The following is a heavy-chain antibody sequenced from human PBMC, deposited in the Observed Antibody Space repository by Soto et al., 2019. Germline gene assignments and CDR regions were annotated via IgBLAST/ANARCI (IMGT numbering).Heavy chain of an antibody. D-gene: IGHD3-3*01. CDR3: AISEYWSGSIMYNWFDT. Sequence: ASVKVSCKASGYTFTGYYMHWVRQAPGQGLEWMGWINPNSGGTNYAQKFQGRVTMTRDTSISTAYMELSRLRSDDTAVYYCAISEYWSGSIMYNWFDTWGQGTLVTVSS. V-gene: IGHV1-2*02. J-gene: IGHJ5*02. CDR2: INPNSGGT. CDR1: GYTFTGYY.